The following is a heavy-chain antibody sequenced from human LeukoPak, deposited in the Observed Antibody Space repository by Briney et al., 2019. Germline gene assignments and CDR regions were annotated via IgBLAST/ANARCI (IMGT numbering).Heavy chain of an antibody. D-gene: IGHD3-10*01. V-gene: IGHV3-74*03. J-gene: IGHJ4*02. CDR1: GFTFSDDW. CDR3: ARLLMIRGLVGDF. CDR2: TNTNGSNT. Sequence: GGSLRLSCVASGFTFSDDWMHWVRQVPGEGLEWVSRTNTNGSNTKYAGSVKGRFTVSRDNARNTLYLQMNSLRAEDTAVYYCARLLMIRGLVGDFWGQGTLVTVSS.